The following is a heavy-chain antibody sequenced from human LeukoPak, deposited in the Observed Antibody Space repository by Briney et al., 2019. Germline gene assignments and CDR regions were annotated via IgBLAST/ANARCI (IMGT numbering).Heavy chain of an antibody. CDR3: ARSWVHDAFDI. CDR2: INHSGST. J-gene: IGHJ3*02. Sequence: SETLSLTCAVYGGSFSGYYWSWIRQPPGKGLEWIGEINHSGSTNYNPSLKSRVTISVDTSKNQFSLKLSSVTAADTAVYYCARSWVHDAFDIWGQGTMVTVSS. CDR1: GGSFSGYY. V-gene: IGHV4-34*01.